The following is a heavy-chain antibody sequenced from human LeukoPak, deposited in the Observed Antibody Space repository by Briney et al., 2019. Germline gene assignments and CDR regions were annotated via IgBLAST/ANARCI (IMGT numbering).Heavy chain of an antibody. J-gene: IGHJ4*02. CDR2: IYYSGST. V-gene: IGHV4-59*01. CDR3: ARDPYYYGSGRYFDY. CDR1: GGSISSYY. Sequence: PSETLSLTCTVSGGSISSYYWSWIRQPPGKGLEWIGYIYYSGSTNYNPSLKSRVTISVDTSKNQFSLKLSSVTAADTAVYYCARDPYYYGSGRYFDYWGQGTLVTVSS. D-gene: IGHD3-10*01.